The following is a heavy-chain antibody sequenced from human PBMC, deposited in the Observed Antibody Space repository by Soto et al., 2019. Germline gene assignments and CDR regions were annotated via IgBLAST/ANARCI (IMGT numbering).Heavy chain of an antibody. J-gene: IGHJ3*02. CDR1: GGTFSSYA. CDR2: IIPIFGTA. V-gene: IGHV1-69*06. Sequence: SVKVSCKASGGTFSSYAISWVRQAPGQGLEWMGGIIPIFGTANYAQKFQGRVTITADKSTSTAYMELSSLRSEDTAVYYCARDVSSVVTPRSGAFDIWGQGTMVTVSS. CDR3: ARDVSSVVTPRSGAFDI. D-gene: IGHD2-21*02.